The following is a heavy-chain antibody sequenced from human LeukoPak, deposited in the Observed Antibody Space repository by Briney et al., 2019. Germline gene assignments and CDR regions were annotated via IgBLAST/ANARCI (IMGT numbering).Heavy chain of an antibody. CDR3: ARVADSGYDSDWYFDL. D-gene: IGHD5-12*01. CDR1: GFTFSSYE. CDR2: ISSSGSTI. J-gene: IGHJ2*01. V-gene: IGHV3-48*03. Sequence: PGGSLRLSCAASGFTFSSYEMNWVRQAPGKGLEWVSYISSSGSTIYYADSVKGRFTISRDNAKNSLYLQMNSLRAEDTAAYYCARVADSGYDSDWYFDLWGRGTLVTVSS.